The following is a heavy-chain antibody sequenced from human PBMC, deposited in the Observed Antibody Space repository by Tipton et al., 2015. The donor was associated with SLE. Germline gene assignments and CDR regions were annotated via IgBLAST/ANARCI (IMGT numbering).Heavy chain of an antibody. J-gene: IGHJ3*02. CDR1: GGSSSGYY. CDR3: ASGDCSGGSCYSPVAPGAFDI. CDR2: INHSGST. V-gene: IGHV4-34*01. D-gene: IGHD2-15*01. Sequence: GLVKPSETLSLTCAVYGGSSSGYYWSWIRQPPGKGLEWIGEINHSGSTNYNPSLKSRVTISVDTSKNQFSLKLSSVTAADTAVYYCASGDCSGGSCYSPVAPGAFDIWGQGTMVTVSS.